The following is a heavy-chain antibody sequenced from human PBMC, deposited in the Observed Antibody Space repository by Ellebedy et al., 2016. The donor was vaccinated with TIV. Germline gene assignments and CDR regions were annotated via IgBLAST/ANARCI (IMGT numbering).Heavy chain of an antibody. CDR2: IFGDDYT. V-gene: IGHV3-66*01. CDR1: GCPVSSEY. D-gene: IGHD7-27*01. CDR3: ARGLGMGYYFDS. Sequence: GESLKISCAAAGCPVSSEYMSWVRPAPGKGLEWVSIIFGDDYTYYADSVKGRFTISRDKSNTTVHLQLNSLRADETAVYFCARGLGMGYYFDSWGQGTPVSVSS. J-gene: IGHJ4*02.